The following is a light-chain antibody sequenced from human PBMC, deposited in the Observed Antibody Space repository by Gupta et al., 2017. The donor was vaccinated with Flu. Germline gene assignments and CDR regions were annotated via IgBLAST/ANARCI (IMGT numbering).Light chain of an antibody. CDR3: QQYNAWPPAYT. Sequence: EIVMTQSSATLSVSPGERATLSCRASQSVTSNLAWYQQKPGQAPRPLIYGASSRATGIPARFSGTGSGTEFTLTISSLQSEDFAVYYCQQYNAWPPAYTFGQGTKLEIK. J-gene: IGKJ2*01. V-gene: IGKV3-15*01. CDR2: GAS. CDR1: QSVTSN.